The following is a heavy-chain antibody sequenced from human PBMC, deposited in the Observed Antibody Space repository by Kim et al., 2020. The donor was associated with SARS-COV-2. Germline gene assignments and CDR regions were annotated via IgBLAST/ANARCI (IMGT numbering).Heavy chain of an antibody. V-gene: IGHV3-15*01. D-gene: IGHD3-22*01. CDR1: GFTFSNAW. CDR2: IKSKTDGGTT. CDR3: TTDPGFYYYDSSGYFDY. Sequence: GGSLRLSCAASGFTFSNAWMSWVRQAPGKGLEWVGRIKSKTDGGTTDYAAPVKGRITISRDDSKHTLYLQMNSLKTEDTAVYYCTTDPGFYYYDSSGYFDYWGQGTLVTVSS. J-gene: IGHJ4*02.